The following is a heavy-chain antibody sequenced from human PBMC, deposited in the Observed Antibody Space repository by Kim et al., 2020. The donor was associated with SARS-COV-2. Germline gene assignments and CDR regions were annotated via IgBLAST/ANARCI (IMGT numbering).Heavy chain of an antibody. CDR2: ISSSSSYI. Sequence: GGSLRLSCAASGFTFSSYSMNWVRQAPGKGLEWVSSISSSSSYIYYADSVKGRFTISRDNAKNSLYLQMNSLRAEDTAVYYCARDLRVYVSGMDVWGQGTTVTVSS. D-gene: IGHD2-8*01. CDR3: ARDLRVYVSGMDV. CDR1: GFTFSSYS. V-gene: IGHV3-21*01. J-gene: IGHJ6*02.